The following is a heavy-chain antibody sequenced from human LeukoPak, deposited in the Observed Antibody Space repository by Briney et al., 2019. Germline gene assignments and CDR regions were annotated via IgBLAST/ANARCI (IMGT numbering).Heavy chain of an antibody. J-gene: IGHJ4*02. CDR2: ISSSSSTI. CDR1: GFTFSSYS. Sequence: GGSLRLSCAASGFTFSSYSMNWVRQAPGKGLEWVSYISSSSSTIYYADSVKGRFTISRDNAKNSLYLQMNSLRAEDTAVYYCAREVSGSYYPSFDYWGQGTLVTVSS. CDR3: AREVSGSYYPSFDY. V-gene: IGHV3-48*04. D-gene: IGHD1-26*01.